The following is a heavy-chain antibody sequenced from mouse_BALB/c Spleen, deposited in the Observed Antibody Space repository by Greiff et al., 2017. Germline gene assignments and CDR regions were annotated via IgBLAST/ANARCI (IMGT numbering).Heavy chain of an antibody. J-gene: IGHJ4*01. V-gene: IGHV1-7*01. CDR1: GYTFTSYW. CDR2: INPSTGYT. CDR3: ARDDYDEYYAMDY. Sequence: QVQLQQSGAELAKPGASVKMSCKASGYTFTSYWMHWVKQRPGQGLEWLGYINPSTGYTEYNQKFKDKATLTADKSSSTAYMQLSSLTSEDSAVYYCARDDYDEYYAMDYWGQGTSVTVSS. D-gene: IGHD2-4*01.